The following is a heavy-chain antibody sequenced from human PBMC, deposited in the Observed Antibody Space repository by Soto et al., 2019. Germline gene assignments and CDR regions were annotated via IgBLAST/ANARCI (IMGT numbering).Heavy chain of an antibody. D-gene: IGHD3-3*02. J-gene: IGHJ4*02. Sequence: SETLSLTCTVSGGSISSSSYYWGWIRQPPGKGLEWIGSIYYSGSTYYNPSLKSRVTISVDTSKNQFSLRLSSVTAADTAVYYFARLMVIFHSVAPGAYFDYWVQGTLVTVSP. V-gene: IGHV4-39*01. CDR1: GGSISSSSYY. CDR3: ARLMVIFHSVAPGAYFDY. CDR2: IYYSGST.